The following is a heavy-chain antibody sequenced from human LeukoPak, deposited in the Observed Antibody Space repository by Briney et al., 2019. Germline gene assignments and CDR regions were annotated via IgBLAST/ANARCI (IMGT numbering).Heavy chain of an antibody. D-gene: IGHD2-2*01. CDR2: IYYSGST. V-gene: IGHV4-31*03. CDR3: ARKRAGVPADYNWFDP. Sequence: SETLSLTCTVSGGSISSGGYYWSWIRQHPGKGLEWIGYIYYSGSTYYNPSLKSRVTISVDTSKNQFSLKLSSETAADTAVYYCARKRAGVPADYNWFDPWGQGTLVTVSS. J-gene: IGHJ5*02. CDR1: GGSISSGGYY.